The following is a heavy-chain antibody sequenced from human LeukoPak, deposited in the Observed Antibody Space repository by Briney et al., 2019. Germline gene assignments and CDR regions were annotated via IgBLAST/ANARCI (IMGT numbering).Heavy chain of an antibody. D-gene: IGHD3-22*01. CDR1: GDSINSLDL. Sequence: SEALSLTCTVSGDSINSLDLWSWVRQPPGKGLEWIGEMYLSGTTHSNPSVKSRVTISIDKSKNQFFLNLSSVTAADTAVYYCAGLVGRYSSGLYYYYFDYWGQGTLVTVSS. V-gene: IGHV4-4*02. CDR3: AGLVGRYSSGLYYYYFDY. CDR2: MYLSGTT. J-gene: IGHJ4*02.